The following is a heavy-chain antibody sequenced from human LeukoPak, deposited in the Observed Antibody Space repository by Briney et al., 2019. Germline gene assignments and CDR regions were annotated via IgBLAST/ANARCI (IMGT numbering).Heavy chain of an antibody. V-gene: IGHV1-69*05. J-gene: IGHJ4*02. D-gene: IGHD6-19*01. CDR2: IIPIFGTA. Sequence: SVKVSCKASGGTFSSYAISWVRQAPGQGLEWMGGIIPIFGTANYAQKFQGRVTITTDESTSTAYMELSSLRSEDTVVYYCAREAGYSSGWDYWGRGTPVTVSS. CDR1: GGTFSSYA. CDR3: AREAGYSSGWDY.